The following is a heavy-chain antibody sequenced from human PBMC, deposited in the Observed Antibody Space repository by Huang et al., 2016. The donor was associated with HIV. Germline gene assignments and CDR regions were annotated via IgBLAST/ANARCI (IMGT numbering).Heavy chain of an antibody. CDR1: GGSIRSDNYS. CDR3: ARLPGSITMIRGVITDPY. D-gene: IGHD3-10*01. Sequence: QLQLQESGPGLVKPSETLSLTCTVSGGSIRSDNYSWGWIRPPPGKGLEWIGSIYYSGSPYYNPSLKSRVTITVDTSKNQFSLKMRSVTAADTAVYYCARLPGSITMIRGVITDPYWGQGTLVTVSS. V-gene: IGHV4-39*01. J-gene: IGHJ4*02. CDR2: IYYSGSP.